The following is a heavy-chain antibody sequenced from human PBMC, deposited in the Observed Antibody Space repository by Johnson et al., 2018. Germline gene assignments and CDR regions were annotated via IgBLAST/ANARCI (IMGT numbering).Heavy chain of an antibody. J-gene: IGHJ4*02. CDR3: AKDPGDYAYYFDY. V-gene: IGHV3-13*01. CDR2: ICTAGDT. D-gene: IGHD4-17*01. Sequence: QLVESGGGLVQPGGSLRXSCAASGFTFSSYAMHWVRQATGKGLEWVSAICTAGDTYYPGSVKGRFTISRENAKNSLYLQMNSLRAGATALYYCAKDPGDYAYYFDYWGQATLVTVSS. CDR1: GFTFSSYA.